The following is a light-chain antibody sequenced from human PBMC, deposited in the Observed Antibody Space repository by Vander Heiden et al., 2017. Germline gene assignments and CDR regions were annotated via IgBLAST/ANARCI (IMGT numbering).Light chain of an antibody. CDR1: QAVSNN. Sequence: EILMTQSPATLSVSPGARATLYCRASQAVSNNLAWYQQKPGQAPRLLIFGASTRATGLPARFSGSGSGTEFTLVISSLQSEDLAVYFCQQYDKWPPTFGGGTKLEIK. CDR2: GAS. CDR3: QQYDKWPPT. V-gene: IGKV3-15*01. J-gene: IGKJ4*01.